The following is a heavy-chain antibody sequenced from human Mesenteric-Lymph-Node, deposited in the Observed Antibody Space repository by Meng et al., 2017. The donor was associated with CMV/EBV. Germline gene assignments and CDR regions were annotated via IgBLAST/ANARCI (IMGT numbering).Heavy chain of an antibody. CDR2: IYYSGST. V-gene: IGHV4-59*01. D-gene: IGHD3-3*01. Sequence: SETLSLTCPVPGGSISTYYWSWIRQPPQKGLEWIGYIYYSGSTNYNPSLKSRVTISVDTSKNQFSLKLSSVTAADTAVYYCARPSERDYYYGMDVWGQGTTVTVSS. CDR1: GGSISTYY. J-gene: IGHJ6*02. CDR3: ARPSERDYYYGMDV.